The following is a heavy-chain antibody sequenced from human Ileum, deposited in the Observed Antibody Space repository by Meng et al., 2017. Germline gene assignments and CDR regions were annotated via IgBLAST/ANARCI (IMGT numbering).Heavy chain of an antibody. CDR1: GTW. J-gene: IGHJ4*02. V-gene: IGHV4-4*02. CDR2: IFQSGRT. CDR3: ATSNDRDVYYLGY. Sequence: QWRVQESGPRRWKPSGSLALTCAVSGTWWSWVRQPPGKGLEWIGEIFQSGRTNYNPSLKSRVTISIDKSKSQISLQLSAVTAADTAVYSCATSNDRDVYYLGYWGQGTLVTVSS. D-gene: IGHD3-22*01.